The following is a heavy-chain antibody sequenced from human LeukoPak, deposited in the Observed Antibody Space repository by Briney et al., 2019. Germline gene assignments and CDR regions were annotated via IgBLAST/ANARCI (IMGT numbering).Heavy chain of an antibody. J-gene: IGHJ4*02. CDR2: ISGSGGST. Sequence: GGSLRLSCAASGFTFSSYAMSWVRQAPGKGLEWVSAISGSGGSTYHADSVKGRFTISRDNSKNTLYLQMDSLRAEDTAVYYCAKTIRSGNYYDSSGIAYWGQGTLVTVSS. CDR1: GFTFSSYA. CDR3: AKTIRSGNYYDSSGIAY. V-gene: IGHV3-23*01. D-gene: IGHD3-22*01.